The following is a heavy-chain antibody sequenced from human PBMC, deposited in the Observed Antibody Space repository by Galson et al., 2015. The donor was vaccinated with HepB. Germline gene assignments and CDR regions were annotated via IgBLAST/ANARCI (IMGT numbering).Heavy chain of an antibody. Sequence: SVKLSCKASGGTFSSYAISWVRQAPGQGLEWMGRIIPILGIANYAQKFQGRVTITADKSTSTAYMELSSLRSEDTAVYYCASGRDGYKTDAFDIWGQGTMVTVSS. CDR2: IIPILGIA. CDR3: ASGRDGYKTDAFDI. V-gene: IGHV1-69*04. CDR1: GGTFSSYA. J-gene: IGHJ3*02. D-gene: IGHD5-24*01.